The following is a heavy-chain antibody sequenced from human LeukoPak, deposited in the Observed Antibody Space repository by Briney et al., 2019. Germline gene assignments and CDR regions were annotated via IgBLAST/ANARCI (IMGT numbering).Heavy chain of an antibody. Sequence: ASVKVSCKASGYTFTGYYMHWVRQAPGQGLEWMGWINPNSGGTNYAQKFQGRVTMTRDTSISTAYMELSRLRSDDTAVYYCARAVGLPRYYYYGMDVWGQGTTVTVSS. V-gene: IGHV1-2*02. CDR1: GYTFTGYY. J-gene: IGHJ6*02. CDR2: INPNSGGT. CDR3: ARAVGLPRYYYYGMDV. D-gene: IGHD2-15*01.